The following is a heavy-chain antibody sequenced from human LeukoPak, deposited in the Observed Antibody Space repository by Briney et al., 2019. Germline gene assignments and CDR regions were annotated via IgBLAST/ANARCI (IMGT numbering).Heavy chain of an antibody. CDR3: ARVVVVPEGTFDY. V-gene: IGHV3-11*01. J-gene: IGHJ4*02. D-gene: IGHD2-2*01. CDR1: GFTFSDYY. Sequence: GGSLRLSCAASGFTFSDYYMSWIRQAPGKGLEWVSYISSSGSTIYYADSVKGQFNISSDNAKNSLYLQMNSLRAEDTAVYYCARVVVVPEGTFDYWGQGTLVTVSS. CDR2: ISSSGSTI.